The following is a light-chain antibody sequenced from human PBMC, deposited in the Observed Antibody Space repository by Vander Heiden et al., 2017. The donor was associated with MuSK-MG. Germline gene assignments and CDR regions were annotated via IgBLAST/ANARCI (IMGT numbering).Light chain of an antibody. CDR1: QRVSSY. Sequence: EIVLTQSPATLPLSPGERATLPCRASQRVSSYLAWYQQKPGQAPRLLIHDASNRATGIPARFSGSGSGTDFTLIISSLEPEDFAVYYCQQRSNWLTFGGGTKVEIK. CDR3: QQRSNWLT. J-gene: IGKJ4*01. V-gene: IGKV3-11*01. CDR2: DAS.